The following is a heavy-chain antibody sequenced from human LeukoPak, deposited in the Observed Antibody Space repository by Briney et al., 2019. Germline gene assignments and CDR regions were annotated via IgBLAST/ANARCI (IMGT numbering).Heavy chain of an antibody. CDR1: GFTFSSHA. Sequence: PGGSLRLSCAASGFTFSSHAMSWVRQAPGKGLEWVSAISGSGGSTYYADSVKGRFTISRDNPKNTLYLQMNSLRAEDTAVYYCARESPQLVHADNWFDPWGQGTLVTVSS. CDR3: ARESPQLVHADNWFDP. CDR2: ISGSGGST. J-gene: IGHJ5*02. V-gene: IGHV3-23*01. D-gene: IGHD6-6*01.